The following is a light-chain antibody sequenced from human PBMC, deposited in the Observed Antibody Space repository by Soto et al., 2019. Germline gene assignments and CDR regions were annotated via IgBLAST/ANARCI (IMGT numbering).Light chain of an antibody. J-gene: IGLJ2*01. Sequence: QSVLTQPPSMSAAPGQKVTISCSGSSSNVGNNFVSWYQQLPETAPKLLIFDNSQRPSGIPDRFFGSKSGTSATLAITGPQTGDEAIYYCGTWDTKPRAVVFGGGTKVTVL. CDR3: GTWDTKPRAVV. CDR1: SSNVGNNF. V-gene: IGLV1-51*01. CDR2: DNS.